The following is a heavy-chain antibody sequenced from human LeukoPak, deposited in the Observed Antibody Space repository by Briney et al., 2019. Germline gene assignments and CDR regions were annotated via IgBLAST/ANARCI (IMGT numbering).Heavy chain of an antibody. CDR2: IHTSGST. CDR1: GGSISSGSYY. V-gene: IGHV4-61*09. D-gene: IGHD2-21*01. CDR3: ARLEVGPWGY. Sequence: SETLSLTCTVSGGSISSGSYYWSWIRQPAGKGLEWIGHIHTSGSTSSNPSLRSRVTISVDTSKNQFSLKLSSVTAADTAVYYCARLEVGPWGYWGQGTLVTVSS. J-gene: IGHJ4*02.